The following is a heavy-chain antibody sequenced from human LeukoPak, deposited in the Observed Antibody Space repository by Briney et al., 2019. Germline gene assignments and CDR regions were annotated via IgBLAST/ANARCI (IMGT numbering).Heavy chain of an antibody. D-gene: IGHD5-18*01. Sequence: ASVKVSCKASGYTFTSYYMHWVRQAPGQGLEWMGWINPNSGGTNYAQSFQGRVIMTRDPSISTAYMELSSLSSDDTAVYYCARQGVSGYPFDYWGQGTPVTVSS. CDR3: ARQGVSGYPFDY. CDR1: GYTFTSYY. J-gene: IGHJ4*02. CDR2: INPNSGGT. V-gene: IGHV1-2*02.